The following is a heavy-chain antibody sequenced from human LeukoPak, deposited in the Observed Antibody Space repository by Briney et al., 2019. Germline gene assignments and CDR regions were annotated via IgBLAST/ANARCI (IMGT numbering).Heavy chain of an antibody. D-gene: IGHD3-10*01. J-gene: IGHJ5*02. Sequence: ASVTVSCKASGYTFTGYYMHWVRQAPGQGLEWMGWINPNSGGTNYAQKFQGRVTMTRDTSISTAYMELSRLRSDDTAVYYCARGGITMVQDPEGYLDPWGQGTLVTVSS. CDR3: ARGGITMVQDPEGYLDP. V-gene: IGHV1-2*02. CDR2: INPNSGGT. CDR1: GYTFTGYY.